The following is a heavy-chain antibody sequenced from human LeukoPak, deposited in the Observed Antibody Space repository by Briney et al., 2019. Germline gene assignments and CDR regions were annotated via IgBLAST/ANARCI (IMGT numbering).Heavy chain of an antibody. CDR1: GFTFSSYG. CDR3: AKEQWLAPHYFDY. J-gene: IGHJ4*02. D-gene: IGHD6-19*01. CDR2: IRYDGSNK. V-gene: IGHV3-30*02. Sequence: GGSLRLSCAASGFTFSSYGMHWVRQAPGKGLEWMAFIRYDGSNKYYADSVKGRFTISRDNSKNTLYLQMNSLRAEDTAVYYCAKEQWLAPHYFDYWGQGTLVTVSS.